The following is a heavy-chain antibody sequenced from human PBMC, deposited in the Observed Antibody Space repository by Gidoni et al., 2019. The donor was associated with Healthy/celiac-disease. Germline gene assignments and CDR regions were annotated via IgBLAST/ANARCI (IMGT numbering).Heavy chain of an antibody. CDR2: IIPIFGTA. CDR3: ARGHCGGDCYVYYYYGMDV. Sequence: QVQLVQSGAEVKKPGSSVKVSCKASGGTFSSYAISWVRQAPGQGLEWMGGIIPIFGTANYAQKFQGRVTITADKSTSTAYMELSSLRSEDTAVYYCARGHCGGDCYVYYYYGMDVWGQGTTVTVSS. V-gene: IGHV1-69*06. J-gene: IGHJ6*02. D-gene: IGHD2-21*02. CDR1: GGTFSSYA.